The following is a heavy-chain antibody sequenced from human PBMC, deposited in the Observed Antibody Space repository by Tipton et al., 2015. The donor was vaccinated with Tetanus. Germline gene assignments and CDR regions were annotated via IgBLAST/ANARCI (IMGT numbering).Heavy chain of an antibody. Sequence: SLRLSCAASGFTVSNNYMNWVRQAPGKGLEWVSVISGGGDTSYADSVKGRFIISTDNSKNTLYLQMDSLRAEDTAVYYCVRDAPNWGKYDYWGQGALVTVSS. CDR1: GFTVSNNY. CDR2: ISGGGDT. J-gene: IGHJ4*02. V-gene: IGHV3-66*01. CDR3: VRDAPNWGKYDY. D-gene: IGHD7-27*01.